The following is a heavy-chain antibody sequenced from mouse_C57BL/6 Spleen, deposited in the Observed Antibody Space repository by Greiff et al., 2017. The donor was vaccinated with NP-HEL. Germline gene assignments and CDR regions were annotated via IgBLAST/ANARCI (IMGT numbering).Heavy chain of an antibody. CDR3: ARVLGSTTGAMDY. CDR2: IYPGSGNT. CDR1: GYTFTDYY. V-gene: IGHV1-76*01. Sequence: QVQLQQSGAELVRPGASVKLSCKASGYTFTDYYINWVKQRPGQGLEWIARIYPGSGNTYYNEKFKGKATLTAEKSSSTAYMQLSSLTSEDSAVYFCARVLGSTTGAMDYWGQGTSVTVSS. D-gene: IGHD1-1*01. J-gene: IGHJ4*01.